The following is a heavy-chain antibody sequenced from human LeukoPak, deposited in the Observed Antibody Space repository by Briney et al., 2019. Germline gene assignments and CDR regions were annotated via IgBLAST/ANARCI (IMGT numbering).Heavy chain of an antibody. J-gene: IGHJ6*03. V-gene: IGHV1-69*05. Sequence: GASVKVSCKASGGTFSSSAISWVRQAPGQGLEWMGGIIPIFGTANYAQKFQGRVTITTDESTSTAYMELSSLRSEDTAVYYCARGGYSYGSTYYYYYYMDVWGKGTTVTVSS. CDR2: IIPIFGTA. D-gene: IGHD5-18*01. CDR3: ARGGYSYGSTYYYYYYMDV. CDR1: GGTFSSSA.